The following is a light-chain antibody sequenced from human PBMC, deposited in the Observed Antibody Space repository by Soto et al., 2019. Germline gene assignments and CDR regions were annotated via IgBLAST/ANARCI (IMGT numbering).Light chain of an antibody. V-gene: IGKV3-11*01. J-gene: IGKJ5*01. Sequence: ERVTTQSPATVSFCPWERATLSFRASHRVSSNLAWYQQKTGKATRLLIYDASNRATGIPARLSGSGSGTDFTLTIRSLEPEDFAVYYCQQRSNWPPLISFGQGTRLEIK. CDR3: QQRSNWPPLIS. CDR1: HRVSSN. CDR2: DAS.